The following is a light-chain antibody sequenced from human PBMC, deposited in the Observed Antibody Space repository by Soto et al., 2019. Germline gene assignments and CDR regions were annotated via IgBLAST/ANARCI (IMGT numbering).Light chain of an antibody. CDR1: SSNIGNNA. J-gene: IGLJ2*01. Sequence: QSVLTQPPSVSEAPRQRVTISCSGSSSNIGNNAVNWYQQLPGKAPKLLIYYDDLLPSGVSDRFSGSKSGTSASLAISWLQSEDEADYYCQSYDRSLSSPIFGGGTKLTVL. V-gene: IGLV1-36*01. CDR3: QSYDRSLSSPI. CDR2: YDD.